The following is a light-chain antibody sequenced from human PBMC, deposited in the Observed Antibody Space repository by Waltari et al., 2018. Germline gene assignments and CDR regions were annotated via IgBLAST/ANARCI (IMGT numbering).Light chain of an antibody. CDR2: DNN. CDR1: SSTIGVNY. J-gene: IGLJ2*01. CDR3: ATWDYSLSAGV. Sequence: QSVLTQPPSVSAAPRQKVTISRSGSSSTIGVNYVSWYQQFPGSAPKLLIYDNNKRPSGIPDRFSGSKSGTSATLGITGLQTGDEADYYCATWDYSLSAGVFGGGTKLTVL. V-gene: IGLV1-51*01.